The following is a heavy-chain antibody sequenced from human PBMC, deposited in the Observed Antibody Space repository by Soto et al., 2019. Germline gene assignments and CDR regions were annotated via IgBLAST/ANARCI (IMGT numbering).Heavy chain of an antibody. CDR1: GFTFHNAW. V-gene: IGHV3-15*01. Sequence: EVLLVESVGGLVKPGGSLRLSCAGSGFTFHNAWMNWVRQAPGKGLEWVGRVTSRTEGATSHYAAPVKDRFIISRDDSTDTLHLQMTSLRTEDTAVYYCSTLGLRGVIHFWGQGTLVTVSS. J-gene: IGHJ4*02. CDR2: VTSRTEGATS. CDR3: STLGLRGVIHF. D-gene: IGHD3-10*01.